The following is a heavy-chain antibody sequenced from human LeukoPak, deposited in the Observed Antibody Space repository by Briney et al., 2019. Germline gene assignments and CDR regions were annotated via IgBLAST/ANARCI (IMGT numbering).Heavy chain of an antibody. CDR2: ISAYNGNT. CDR1: GYSFTNYG. Sequence: GASVKVSCKASGYSFTNYGISWVRQAPGQGLERMGWISAYNGNTNYAQKLQGRVTMTTDTSTSTAYMELRSLRSDDTAVYYCARGRGYSGYVASYYYYMDVWGKGTTVTVSS. D-gene: IGHD5-12*01. CDR3: ARGRGYSGYVASYYYYMDV. V-gene: IGHV1-18*01. J-gene: IGHJ6*03.